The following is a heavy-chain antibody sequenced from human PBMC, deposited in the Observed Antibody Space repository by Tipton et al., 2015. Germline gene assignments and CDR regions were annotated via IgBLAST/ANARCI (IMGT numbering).Heavy chain of an antibody. Sequence: TLSLTCTVSGGSISSSSYYWAWIRQPPGKGLEWIGSLYFSGSTYYNPSLKSRVTISVDTSKNQFSLKLTSVTAADTAVYYCASRGAGTSHYAMDVWGQGTTVTVSS. J-gene: IGHJ6*02. CDR3: ASRGAGTSHYAMDV. CDR1: GGSISSSSYY. CDR2: LYFSGST. V-gene: IGHV4-39*07. D-gene: IGHD2-2*01.